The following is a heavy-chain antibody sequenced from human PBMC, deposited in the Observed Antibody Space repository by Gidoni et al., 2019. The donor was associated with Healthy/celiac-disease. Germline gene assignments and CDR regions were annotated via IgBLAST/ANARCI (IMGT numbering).Heavy chain of an antibody. V-gene: IGHV3-30-3*01. CDR1: GFTFSSYA. CDR2: ISYDGSNK. Sequence: QVQLVESGGGVVQPGRSLRLSCAASGFTFSSYAMHWVRQAPGKGLEWVAVISYDGSNKYYADSVKGRFTISRDNSKNTLYLQMNSLRAEDTAVYYCARDRGITMVRGVIPPSWFDPWGQGTLVTVSS. D-gene: IGHD3-10*01. CDR3: ARDRGITMVRGVIPPSWFDP. J-gene: IGHJ5*02.